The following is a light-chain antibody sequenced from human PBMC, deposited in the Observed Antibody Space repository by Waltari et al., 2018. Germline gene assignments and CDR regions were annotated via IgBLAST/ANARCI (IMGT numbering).Light chain of an antibody. Sequence: QSALTQPRSVSGSPGQSVTISCTGTSSNVGTYNYVSWYQQPPGKAPQLMIADVFKRPSGVPDRFSGSKSGYTASLTISGLQAEDEADYYCCSYAGTYRWVFGGGTKVTVL. V-gene: IGLV2-11*01. CDR2: DVF. CDR3: CSYAGTYRWV. J-gene: IGLJ3*02. CDR1: SSNVGTYNY.